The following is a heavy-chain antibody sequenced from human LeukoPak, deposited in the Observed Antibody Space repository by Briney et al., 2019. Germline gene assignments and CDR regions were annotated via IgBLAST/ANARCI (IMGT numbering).Heavy chain of an antibody. D-gene: IGHD3-3*01. CDR2: IYHSGST. V-gene: IGHV4-38-2*02. CDR1: GYSISSGYY. J-gene: IGHJ4*02. CDR3: ARDLDFGSGYDFDY. Sequence: SETLSLTCTVSGYSISSGYYWGWLRQPPGKGLEWIGCIYHSGSTYYNPPLKSRVTISVDTSKNQFSLKLSSVTAADTAVYYCARDLDFGSGYDFDYWGQGTLVTVSS.